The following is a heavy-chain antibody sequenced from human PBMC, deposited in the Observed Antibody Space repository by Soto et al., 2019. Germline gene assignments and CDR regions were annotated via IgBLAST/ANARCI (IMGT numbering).Heavy chain of an antibody. V-gene: IGHV1-69*08. CDR1: GGTFSTYI. D-gene: IGHD3-3*01. J-gene: IGHJ3*01. CDR3: ARDRITTRGDAFDL. CDR2: IIPIPDIT. Sequence: QVQLVQSGAEVRKPGSSVKVSCKAPGGTFSTYIISWVRQAPGQGLEWMGRIIPIPDITNYAQKFQGRVTVNADRSTSTAYMELTSLKSEEKAVYYCARDRITTRGDAFDLWGQGTMVTVSS.